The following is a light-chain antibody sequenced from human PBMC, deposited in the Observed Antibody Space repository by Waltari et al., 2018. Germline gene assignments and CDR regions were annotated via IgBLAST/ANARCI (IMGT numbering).Light chain of an antibody. Sequence: EVVLTQSPGTLSMAAGDRATLPCRASHKVETNYFAWYQQKPGQSPRLLNDKTTMRAAGVPDRFSASGSGTDFSLNIDMLEPEDSAVYFCQQLGGAPMYTFGQGTKLEI. CDR2: KTT. V-gene: IGKV3D-20*02. J-gene: IGKJ2*01. CDR3: QQLGGAPMYT. CDR1: HKVETNY.